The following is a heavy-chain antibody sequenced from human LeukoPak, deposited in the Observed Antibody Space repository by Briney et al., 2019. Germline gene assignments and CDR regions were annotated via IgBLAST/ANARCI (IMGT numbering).Heavy chain of an antibody. D-gene: IGHD3-22*01. V-gene: IGHV3-7*01. J-gene: IGHJ4*02. CDR3: AREYYYDSSGYYRGFDY. CDR1: GFTFSSYW. CDR2: IKQDGSEK. Sequence: GGSLRLSCAASGFTFSSYWMSWVRQAPGKGLEWVANIKQDGSEKYYVDSVKGRFTISRDNSKNTLYLQMNSLRAEDTAVYYCAREYYYDSSGYYRGFDYWGQGTLVTVSS.